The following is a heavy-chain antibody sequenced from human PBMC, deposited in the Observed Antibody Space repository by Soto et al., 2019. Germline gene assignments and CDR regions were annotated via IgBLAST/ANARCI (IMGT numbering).Heavy chain of an antibody. D-gene: IGHD3-3*01. Sequence: SETLSLTCTVSGGSISSSSYYWGWIRQPPGKGLEWIGSIYYSGSTYYNPSLKSRVTISVDTSKSQFSLKLSSVTAADTAVYYCAKHYDFWSGYYPLTPYYFDYWGQGTLFTVSS. J-gene: IGHJ4*02. CDR1: GGSISSSSYY. V-gene: IGHV4-39*01. CDR3: AKHYDFWSGYYPLTPYYFDY. CDR2: IYYSGST.